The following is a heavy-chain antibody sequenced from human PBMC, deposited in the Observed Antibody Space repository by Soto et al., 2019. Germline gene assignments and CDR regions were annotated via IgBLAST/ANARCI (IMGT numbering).Heavy chain of an antibody. CDR3: GRILPPATFDY. CDR2: IIPKLGSA. CDR1: GGGNLRDYR. J-gene: IGHJ4*02. Sequence: SVKVSCKASGGGNLRDYRTTWVRRAPGQGLEWMGGIIPKLGSANYAQNFQGRVTMTRDTSTSTVYMELSSLTSEDTATYFCGRILPPATFDYWGQGTLVTVSS. V-gene: IGHV1-69*10. D-gene: IGHD2-21*02.